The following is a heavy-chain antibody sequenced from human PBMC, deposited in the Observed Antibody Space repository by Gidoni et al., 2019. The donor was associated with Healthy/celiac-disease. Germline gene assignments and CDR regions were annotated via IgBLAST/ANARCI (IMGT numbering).Heavy chain of an antibody. V-gene: IGHV3-43*01. CDR2: ISWDGGST. Sequence: EVQLVESGGVVVQPGGSLRLSCAASGFTFDDYTMHWVRQAPGKGLEWVSLISWDGGSTYYADSVKGRFTISRDNSKNSLYLQMNSLRTEDTALYYCAKDESVAGTRQSYFDYWGQGTLVTVSS. CDR3: AKDESVAGTRQSYFDY. D-gene: IGHD6-19*01. CDR1: GFTFDDYT. J-gene: IGHJ4*02.